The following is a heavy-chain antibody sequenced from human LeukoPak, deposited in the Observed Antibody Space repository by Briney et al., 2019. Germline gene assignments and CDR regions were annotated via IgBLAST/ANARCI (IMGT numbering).Heavy chain of an antibody. CDR1: GFTFSNYA. Sequence: PGGSLRLSCVASGFTFSNYAMHWVRQAPGKGLEWVAVISFDGSNKYYADSVKGRFTISRDSSKNTLFVHMNSLRAEDTAVYYCARDVSGPIDYWGQGTLVTVSS. D-gene: IGHD5/OR15-5a*01. CDR2: ISFDGSNK. J-gene: IGHJ4*02. CDR3: ARDVSGPIDY. V-gene: IGHV3-30-3*01.